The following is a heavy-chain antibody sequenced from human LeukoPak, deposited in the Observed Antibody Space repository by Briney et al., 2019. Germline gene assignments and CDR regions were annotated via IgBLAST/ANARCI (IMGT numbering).Heavy chain of an antibody. CDR2: ISSRSSTI. CDR3: ARNMICSSTTSCYRAGLDY. J-gene: IGHJ4*02. CDR1: GFTFSSYS. Sequence: PGGSLRLSCAVSGFTFSSYSMNWVRQAPGKGLEWVSCISSRSSTIYYADSVKGRFTISRDNANNSLYLQMNSLRAEDRAVYYCARNMICSSTTSCYRAGLDYWGQGTLVSVSS. V-gene: IGHV3-48*01. D-gene: IGHD2-2*01.